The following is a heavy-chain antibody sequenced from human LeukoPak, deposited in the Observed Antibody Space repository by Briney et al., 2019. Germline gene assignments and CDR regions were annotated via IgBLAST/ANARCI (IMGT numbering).Heavy chain of an antibody. CDR3: TRHRSGSSSTNWYDP. CDR1: GFTFSGSA. D-gene: IGHD1-26*01. J-gene: IGHJ5*02. V-gene: IGHV3-73*01. CDR2: IRSKANSYAT. Sequence: QPGGSLRLSCAASGFTFSGSARHWVRQASGKGLEWVGRIRSKANSYATAYAASVKGRFTISRDDSKNTAYLQMNSLKTEDTAVYYCTRHRSGSSSTNWYDPWGQGTMVTVSS.